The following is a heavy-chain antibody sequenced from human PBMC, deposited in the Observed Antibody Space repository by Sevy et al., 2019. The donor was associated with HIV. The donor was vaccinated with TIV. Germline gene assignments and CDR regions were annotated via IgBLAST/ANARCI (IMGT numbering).Heavy chain of an antibody. V-gene: IGHV4-31*01. CDR3: ARGVTMVRGVIITLNWFDP. CDR2: IDNSGTT. CDR1: GGSISSGGHY. Sequence: SGTLSLTCTVSGGSISSGGHYWGWVRQHPGKGWEWGGYIDNSGTTFYNPSLKIPVTISEVTSRNQFYLKLSSVTAADTAVYYCARGVTMVRGVIITLNWFDPWGQGTLVTVSS. D-gene: IGHD3-10*01. J-gene: IGHJ5*02.